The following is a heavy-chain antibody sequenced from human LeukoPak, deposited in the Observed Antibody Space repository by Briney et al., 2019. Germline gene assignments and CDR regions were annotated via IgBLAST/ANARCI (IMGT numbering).Heavy chain of an antibody. CDR1: GFTFSSYA. D-gene: IGHD1-14*01. CDR3: ARDPSGNSG. CDR2: ISGSGGNT. V-gene: IGHV3-21*05. Sequence: GGSLRLSCAASGFTFSSYAMSWVRQAPGKGLEWVSSISGSGGNTFYADSVKGRFTISRDNAKNSLYLQMNSLRAEDTAVYYCARDPSGNSGWGQGTLVTVSS. J-gene: IGHJ4*02.